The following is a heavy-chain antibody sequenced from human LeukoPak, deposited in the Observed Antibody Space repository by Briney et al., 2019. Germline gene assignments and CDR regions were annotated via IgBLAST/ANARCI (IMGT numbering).Heavy chain of an antibody. CDR1: GGSISSHF. CDR2: IFYSGTT. D-gene: IGHD3-16*01. CDR3: ARDVRGGDYYYYYMDV. V-gene: IGHV4-59*11. Sequence: SETLSLTCTVSGGSISSHFWSWIRQPPGKGLEWIGYIFYSGTTKYNPSLRSRVTISADTSKNQFSLKLSSVTAADTAVYYCARDVRGGDYYYYYMDVWGKGTTVTISS. J-gene: IGHJ6*03.